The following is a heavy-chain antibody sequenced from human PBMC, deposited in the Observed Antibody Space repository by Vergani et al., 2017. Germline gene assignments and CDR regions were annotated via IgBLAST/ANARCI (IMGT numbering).Heavy chain of an antibody. V-gene: IGHV3-11*05. CDR2: ISSSSSYT. CDR1: GFTFSDYY. J-gene: IGHJ4*02. CDR3: ARDHSQRLVWGGGPGDY. Sequence: QVQLVESGGGLVKPGGSLRLSCAASGFTFSDYYMSWIRQAPGKGLEWVSYISSSSSYTNYADSVKGRFTISRDNAKNSLYLQMNSLRAEDTAVYYGARDHSQRLVWGGGPGDYWGQGTLVTVSS. D-gene: IGHD6-13*01.